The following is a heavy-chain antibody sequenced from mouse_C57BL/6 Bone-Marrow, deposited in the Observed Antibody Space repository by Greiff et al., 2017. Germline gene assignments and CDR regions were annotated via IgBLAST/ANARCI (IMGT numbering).Heavy chain of an antibody. CDR3: ASHYYGSSYWYFDV. D-gene: IGHD1-1*01. Sequence: QVQLQQSGAELVKPGASVKLSCKASGYTFTSYWMQWVKQRPGQGLEWIGEIDPSDSYTNYNQKFKGKATLTVDTSSRAAYMQLSSLTSEDAAVYYCASHYYGSSYWYFDVWGTGATVTVSS. J-gene: IGHJ1*03. CDR1: GYTFTSYW. V-gene: IGHV1-50*01. CDR2: IDPSDSYT.